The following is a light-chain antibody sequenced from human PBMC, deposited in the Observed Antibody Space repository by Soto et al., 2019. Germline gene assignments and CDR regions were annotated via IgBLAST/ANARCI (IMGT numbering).Light chain of an antibody. CDR2: EGS. Sequence: QSVLTQPASVSGSPGQSITISCTGTSSDVGSYNLVSWYQRHPGKAPKLMIYEGSKRPSGVSNRFSGSKSGNTASLTISGLQAEDEADYYCCSYAGSSTPYVFGTGTNVTVL. CDR1: SSDVGSYNL. CDR3: CSYAGSSTPYV. J-gene: IGLJ1*01. V-gene: IGLV2-23*01.